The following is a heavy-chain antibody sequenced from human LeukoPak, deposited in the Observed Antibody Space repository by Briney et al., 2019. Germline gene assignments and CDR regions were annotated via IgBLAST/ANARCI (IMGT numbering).Heavy chain of an antibody. D-gene: IGHD2-15*01. CDR1: GGSISSSSYY. Sequence: SETLSLTCTVSGGSISSSSYYWGWIRQPPGKGLEWIGSIYYSGSTYYNPSLKSRVTISVDTSKNQFSLKLSSVTAADTAVYYCARGGGSHLFGFDPWGQGTLVTVSS. CDR2: IYYSGST. CDR3: ARGGGSHLFGFDP. V-gene: IGHV4-39*07. J-gene: IGHJ5*02.